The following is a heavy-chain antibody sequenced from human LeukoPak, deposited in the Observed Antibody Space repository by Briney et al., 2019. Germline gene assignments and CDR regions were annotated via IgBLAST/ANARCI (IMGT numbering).Heavy chain of an antibody. CDR2: FDPEDGET. V-gene: IGHV1-24*01. CDR3: ATLSYESSGYPHFDY. J-gene: IGHJ4*02. D-gene: IGHD3-22*01. CDR1: GYTLTELS. Sequence: ASVKVSCKVSGYTLTELSMHWVRQAPGQGLGWMGGFDPEDGETIYAQKFQGRVTMTEDTSTDTAYMELSSLRSEDTAVYYCATLSYESSGYPHFDYWGEGTLVTVSS.